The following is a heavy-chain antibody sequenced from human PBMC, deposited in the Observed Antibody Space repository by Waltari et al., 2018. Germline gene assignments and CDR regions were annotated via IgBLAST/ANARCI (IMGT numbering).Heavy chain of an antibody. CDR1: GFTFSSYA. D-gene: IGHD5-18*01. CDR3: AKDSGYSYGYSDY. V-gene: IGHV3-23*03. J-gene: IGHJ4*02. CDR2: IYSGGST. Sequence: EVQLLESGGGLVQPGGSLRLSCAASGFTFSSYAMSWVRQAPGKGLEWVSVIYSGGSTYYADSVKGRFTISRDNSKNTLYLQMNSLRAEDTAVYYCAKDSGYSYGYSDYWGQGTLVTVSS.